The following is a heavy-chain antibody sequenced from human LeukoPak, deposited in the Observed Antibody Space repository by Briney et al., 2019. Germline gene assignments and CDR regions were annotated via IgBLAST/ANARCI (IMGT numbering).Heavy chain of an antibody. V-gene: IGHV4-4*07. CDR3: ARGPGIVGATDLDY. D-gene: IGHD1-26*01. J-gene: IGHJ4*02. CDR1: GGSISSYY. CDR2: IYTSGST. Sequence: SETLSLTCSVSGGSISSYYGSWIRQPAGKGLEWIGRIYTSGSTNYNPSLKSRVTMSVDTSKNQFSLKLSSVTAADTAVYYCARGPGIVGATDLDYWGQGTLVTVSS.